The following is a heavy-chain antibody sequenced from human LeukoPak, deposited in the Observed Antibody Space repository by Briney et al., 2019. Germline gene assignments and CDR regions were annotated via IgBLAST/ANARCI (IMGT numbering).Heavy chain of an antibody. CDR2: IYSGGST. D-gene: IGHD4-17*01. J-gene: IGHJ4*02. CDR3: ARGALTTGSQFDY. V-gene: IGHV3-53*01. Sequence: GGSLRLSCAASGFTVSSNYMGWVRQAPGKGLEWVSVIYSGGSTYYADSVKGRFTISRDNSKNTLYLQMNSLRTGDTAVYYCARGALTTGSQFDYWGQGTLVTVSS. CDR1: GFTVSSNY.